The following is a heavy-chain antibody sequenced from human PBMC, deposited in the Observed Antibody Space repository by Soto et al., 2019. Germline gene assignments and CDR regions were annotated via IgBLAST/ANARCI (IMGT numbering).Heavy chain of an antibody. J-gene: IGHJ3*02. V-gene: IGHV4-59*08. CDR2: IYYSGST. CDR1: GGSISRYY. Sequence: QVQLQESGPGLVKPSETLSLTCTVSGGSISRYYWSWIRQPPGKGLEWIGYIYYSGSTNYNPSLKSRVTISVDTSKNQFSLKLSSVTAADTAVYYCARRYGDAFDIWGQGTMVTVSS. CDR3: ARRYGDAFDI. D-gene: IGHD4-17*01.